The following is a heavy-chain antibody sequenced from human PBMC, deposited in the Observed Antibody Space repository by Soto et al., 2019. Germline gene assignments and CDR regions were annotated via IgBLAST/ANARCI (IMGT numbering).Heavy chain of an antibody. CDR2: ISYDGSNK. J-gene: IGHJ4*02. Sequence: GGSLRLSCAASGFTFSIYGMHWVRQAPGKGLEWVAVISYDGSNKYYADSVKGRFTISRDNSKNTLYLQMNSLRAEDTAVYYCAKEWVYDSSGWSFDYWGQGTLVTVSS. CDR3: AKEWVYDSSGWSFDY. D-gene: IGHD3-22*01. CDR1: GFTFSIYG. V-gene: IGHV3-30*18.